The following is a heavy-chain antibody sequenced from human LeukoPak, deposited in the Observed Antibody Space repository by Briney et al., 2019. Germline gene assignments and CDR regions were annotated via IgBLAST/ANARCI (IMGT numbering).Heavy chain of an antibody. V-gene: IGHV1-2*02. CDR2: TNPNSGGT. Sequence: ASVKVSCKASGYTFSGYYLYWVRQAPAQGLEWMGWTNPNSGGTNYAQKFQGRVTMARDTSITTAYMELRWLRSDDTAVYYCARGGIVPGATADAFEIWGQGTTVTVS. CDR3: ARGGIVPGATADAFEI. D-gene: IGHD2-2*01. J-gene: IGHJ3*02. CDR1: GYTFSGYY.